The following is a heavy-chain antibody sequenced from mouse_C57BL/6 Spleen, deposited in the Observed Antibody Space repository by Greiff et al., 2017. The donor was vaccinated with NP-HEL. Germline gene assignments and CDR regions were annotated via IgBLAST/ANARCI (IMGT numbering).Heavy chain of an antibody. J-gene: IGHJ4*01. V-gene: IGHV5-17*01. D-gene: IGHD1-1*01. CDR2: ISSGSGTI. CDR3: ARPTVVRYAMDY. CDR1: GFTFSDYG. Sequence: EVMLVESGGGLVKPGGSLKLSCAASGFTFSDYGMHWVRQAPEKGLEWVAYISSGSGTIYYADTVQGRFTISRDNAKNTLFLQMTSLRSEDTAMYYCARPTVVRYAMDYWGQGTSVTVSS.